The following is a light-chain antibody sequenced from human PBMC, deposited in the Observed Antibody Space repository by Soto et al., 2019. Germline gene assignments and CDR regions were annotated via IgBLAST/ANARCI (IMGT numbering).Light chain of an antibody. Sequence: QSALTQPASVPGSPGQSITISCTGTSSDVGSFNLVSWYQQLPGKAPKLIIYEVTKRPSGVSNRFSGSKSGNTASLTISGLQSEDEAAYYCCSYAGSSTYNVMFGGGTKLTVL. V-gene: IGLV2-23*02. J-gene: IGLJ3*02. CDR1: SSDVGSFNL. CDR3: CSYAGSSTYNVM. CDR2: EVT.